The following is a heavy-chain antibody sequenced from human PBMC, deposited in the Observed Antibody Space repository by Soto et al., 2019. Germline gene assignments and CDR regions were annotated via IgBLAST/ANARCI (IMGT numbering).Heavy chain of an antibody. J-gene: IGHJ6*02. CDR2: IYSNGDT. V-gene: IGHV4-31*03. D-gene: IGHD6-6*01. CDR1: GDSMNSGGYY. CDR3: ARRGGSSSGYYYYAFDV. Sequence: PSETLSHTCSVSGDSMNSGGYYWSWIRQHPGKGLEWIGYIYSNGDTYYNPSLKSRVTISVDTSKNQFSLNLTSVTAADTAVYYCARRGGSSSGYYYYAFDVWGQGTTVTVSS.